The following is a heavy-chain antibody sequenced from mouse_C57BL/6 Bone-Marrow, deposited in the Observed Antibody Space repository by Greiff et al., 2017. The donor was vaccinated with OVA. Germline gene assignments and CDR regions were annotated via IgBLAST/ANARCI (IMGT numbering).Heavy chain of an antibody. J-gene: IGHJ1*03. V-gene: IGHV2-2*01. D-gene: IGHD2-4*01. CDR3: ALLLRLRRYFDV. Sequence: QVQLQQSGPGLVQPSQSLYITCTVSGFSLTSYCVHWVRQSPGKGLEWLGVIGSGGSTDYNEAFISSLIISKDNSKSQVFFKMNSLQADDTAIYYCALLLRLRRYFDVWGTGTTVTVSS. CDR1: GFSLTSYC. CDR2: IGSGGST.